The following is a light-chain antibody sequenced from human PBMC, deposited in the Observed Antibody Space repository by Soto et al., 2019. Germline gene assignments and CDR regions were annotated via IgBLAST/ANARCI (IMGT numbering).Light chain of an antibody. CDR3: MQALQTPVFT. CDR2: LGS. J-gene: IGKJ3*01. CDR1: QSLLHSNGYNY. Sequence: DIVMTQSPISLPVTPGEPASISCRSSQSLLHSNGYNYLDWYLQKPGQSPQLLIYLGSNRATGVHDRFSGSGSGTDFTLKISRVEAEDVGVYYCMQALQTPVFTFGPGTKVDIK. V-gene: IGKV2-28*01.